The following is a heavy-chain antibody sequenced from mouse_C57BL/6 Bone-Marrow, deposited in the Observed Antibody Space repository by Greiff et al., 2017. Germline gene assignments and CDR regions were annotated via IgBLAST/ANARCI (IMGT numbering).Heavy chain of an antibody. Sequence: EVQVVESGGGLVKPGGSLKLSCAASGFTFSSYAMSWVRQTPEKRLEWVATISDGGSYTYYPDNVKGRFTISRDNAKNNLYLQLSHLKSEDTAMYYCARDRLLRYLYAMDYGGQGTSVTVSS. J-gene: IGHJ4*01. CDR1: GFTFSSYA. V-gene: IGHV5-4*01. CDR2: ISDGGSYT. D-gene: IGHD1-1*01. CDR3: ARDRLLRYLYAMDY.